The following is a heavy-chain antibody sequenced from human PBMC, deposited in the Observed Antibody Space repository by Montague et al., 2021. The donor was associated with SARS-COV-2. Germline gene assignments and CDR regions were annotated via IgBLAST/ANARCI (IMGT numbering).Heavy chain of an antibody. CDR2: IYYTGST. CDR3: ARHPQH. J-gene: IGHJ1*01. Sequence: SETLSLTCTVSGGSISNSVYYWGWVRQPSGKGLEWIGSIYYTGSTYYNPSLKSRLTISADTSENQFSLNLRSMTAADTAVYYCARHPQHWGQGTLVTVSS. V-gene: IGHV4-39*01. CDR1: GGSISNSVYY.